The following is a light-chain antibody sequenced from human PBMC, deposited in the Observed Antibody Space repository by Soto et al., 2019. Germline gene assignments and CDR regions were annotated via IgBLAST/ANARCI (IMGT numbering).Light chain of an antibody. CDR3: QQTYSIPIT. V-gene: IGKV1-39*01. Sequence: DIQMTQSPSSLSASVGDRVTVTCRASQTIYTYLHWYQQKPGKAPNLLIYAASTLQSGVPSRFSGSGSGTDFTLTISSLHPEDVAFYFWQQTYSIPITFGQGTRLDIK. CDR1: QTIYTY. J-gene: IGKJ5*01. CDR2: AAS.